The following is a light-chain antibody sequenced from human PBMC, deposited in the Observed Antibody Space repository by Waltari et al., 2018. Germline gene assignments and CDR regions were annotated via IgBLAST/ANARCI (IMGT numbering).Light chain of an antibody. CDR2: RNA. CDR1: SSNIGSNH. J-gene: IGLJ3*02. CDR3: AAWDDSLRGV. V-gene: IGLV1-47*01. Sequence: QSVLTQPPSASGTPGQRVTISCSGSSSNIGSNHVHWYQQVPGTAPKLRIYRNARRPAGVPARFSGSKSGTSASLAISGLRSEDEGHYYCAAWDDSLRGVFGGGTKLTVL.